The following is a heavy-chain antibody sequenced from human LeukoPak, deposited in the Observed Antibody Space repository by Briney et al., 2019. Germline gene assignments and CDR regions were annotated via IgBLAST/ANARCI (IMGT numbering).Heavy chain of an antibody. CDR2: ITSSGAYI. D-gene: IGHD1-26*01. CDR3: ARDPYSGNYGNYYYYYMDV. Sequence: PGGSLRLSCAASGFTFNNYNMNWVRQAPGKALEWVSSITSSGAYIFYADSVRGRFTISRDNAKDSLYLQMNSLGPEDTAVYYCARDPYSGNYGNYYYYYMDVWGKGTTVTISS. V-gene: IGHV3-21*01. J-gene: IGHJ6*03. CDR1: GFTFNNYN.